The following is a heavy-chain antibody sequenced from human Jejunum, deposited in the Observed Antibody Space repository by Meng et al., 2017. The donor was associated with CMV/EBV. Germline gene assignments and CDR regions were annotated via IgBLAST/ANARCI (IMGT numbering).Heavy chain of an antibody. CDR3: AKGLSGTFDY. Sequence: QVQLVESGGGVVQPGRSLRLSCAASGFTFRDHFMHWVRQAPGKGLEWVAVVSYDGSNQFYADSVRGRFTVSRDNSKNALYLQMNSLRAEDTAVYYCAKGLSGTFDYWGQGSLVTVSS. CDR2: VSYDGSNQ. CDR1: GFTFRDHF. J-gene: IGHJ4*02. V-gene: IGHV3-30*18.